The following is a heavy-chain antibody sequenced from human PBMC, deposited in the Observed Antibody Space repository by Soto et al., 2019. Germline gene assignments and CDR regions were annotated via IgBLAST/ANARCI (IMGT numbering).Heavy chain of an antibody. CDR1: GYTFTSYY. J-gene: IGHJ6*02. CDR3: AKNGQPPYYYYGLDV. D-gene: IGHD2-8*01. Sequence: ASVKVSCKASGYTFTSYYMHWVRQAPGQGLEWMGRISGNNGNTNYAQKFQDRVSMTIDTSTGTAYMELRSLTSDDTAIYYCAKNGQPPYYYYGLDVWGQGTKVTVSS. CDR2: ISGNNGNT. V-gene: IGHV1-46*01.